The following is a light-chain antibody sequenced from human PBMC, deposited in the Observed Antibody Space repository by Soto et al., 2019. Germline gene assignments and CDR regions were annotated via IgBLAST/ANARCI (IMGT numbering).Light chain of an antibody. V-gene: IGKV3D-15*01. J-gene: IGKJ5*01. CDR2: GIS. CDR3: QQHGQWPIT. Sequence: EIVMTQSPATLSVSPGERATLSCRASQSVNSNYLAWYQQKPGQAPRLLIYGISKRATDIQGRFSGSGSGTEFTLTISSLQPEDFATDYCQQHGQWPITFGQGTRLEIK. CDR1: QSVNSN.